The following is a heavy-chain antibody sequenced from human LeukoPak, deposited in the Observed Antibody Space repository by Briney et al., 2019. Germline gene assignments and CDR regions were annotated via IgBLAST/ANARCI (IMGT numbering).Heavy chain of an antibody. D-gene: IGHD3-22*01. V-gene: IGHV3-7*01. J-gene: IGHJ4*02. CDR1: GLTFSSHW. Sequence: GRSLRPSCAPAGLTFSSHWTSWVRQAPGKGMGSVANIKQEGSEKNYVHSVEGRLTISKDKTKNSLYRQMDSLQAAATAVYSCARSLRSSGYYFGRLRHHPFDLWGEGTLVTVSS. CDR3: ARSLRSSGYYFGRLRHHPFDL. CDR2: IKQEGSEK.